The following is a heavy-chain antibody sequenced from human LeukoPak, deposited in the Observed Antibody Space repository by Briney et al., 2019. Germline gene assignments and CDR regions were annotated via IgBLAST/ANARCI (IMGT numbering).Heavy chain of an antibody. Sequence: PGGSLRLSCAASGFTFSSYGMHWVRQAPGKGLEWVAVIWYDGSNKYYADSVKGRFTISRDSSKNTLYLQMNSLRAEDTAVYYCARDRGDGYNRFDYWGQGTLVTVSS. J-gene: IGHJ4*02. CDR1: GFTFSSYG. CDR3: ARDRGDGYNRFDY. V-gene: IGHV3-33*01. CDR2: IWYDGSNK. D-gene: IGHD5-24*01.